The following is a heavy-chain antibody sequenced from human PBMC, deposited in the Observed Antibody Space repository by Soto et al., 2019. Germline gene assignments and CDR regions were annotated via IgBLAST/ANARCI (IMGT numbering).Heavy chain of an antibody. D-gene: IGHD2-21*02. Sequence: PGGSLRLSCAASGFTFSSYAMRWARPAPGKGQQWVSAISGSGGSTYYADSVKGRFTISRDNSKNTLYLQMNSLRAEDTAVYYCAKDLQHIVVVTATPGDWFDPWGQGTLVTVSS. J-gene: IGHJ5*02. CDR1: GFTFSSYA. CDR2: ISGSGGST. CDR3: AKDLQHIVVVTATPGDWFDP. V-gene: IGHV3-23*01.